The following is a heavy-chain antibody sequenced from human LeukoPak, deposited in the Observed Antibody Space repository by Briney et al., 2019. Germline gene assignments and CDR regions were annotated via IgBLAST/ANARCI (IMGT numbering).Heavy chain of an antibody. CDR1: GFTFSSYW. Sequence: GGSLRLSCAASGFTFSSYWMSWVRQAPGKGLEWVANIKQDGSEKYYVDSVKGRFTISRDNAKNSLYLQMNSLRAEDTAVYYCARDLAAVGGGYYYYYMDVWGKGTTVTVSS. D-gene: IGHD3-16*01. CDR3: ARDLAAVGGGYYYYYMDV. J-gene: IGHJ6*03. V-gene: IGHV3-7*01. CDR2: IKQDGSEK.